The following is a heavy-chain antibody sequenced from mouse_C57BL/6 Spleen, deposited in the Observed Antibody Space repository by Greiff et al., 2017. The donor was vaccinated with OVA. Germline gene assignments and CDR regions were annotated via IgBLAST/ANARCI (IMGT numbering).Heavy chain of an antibody. Sequence: VQLQESGAELVRPGSSVKLSCKASGYTFTSYWMDWVKQRPGQGLEWIGNIYPSDSETHYNQKFKDKATLTVDKSSSTAYMQLSSLTSEDSAVYYCARKLGPFDYWGQGTTLTVSS. CDR1: GYTFTSYW. CDR3: ARKLGPFDY. CDR2: IYPSDSET. V-gene: IGHV1-61*01. J-gene: IGHJ2*01. D-gene: IGHD4-1*01.